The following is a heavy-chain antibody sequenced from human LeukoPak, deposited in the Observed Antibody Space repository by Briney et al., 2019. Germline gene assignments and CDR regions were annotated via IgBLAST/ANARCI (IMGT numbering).Heavy chain of an antibody. Sequence: ASVKVSCKASGYTFTNYYIHWVRQAPGQGLEWMGIINPTSGSTAYTQKFQGRVTMTRDTSTSTVYMELSSLRSDDTAVYYCARLGYYYDSLGHYVYWGQGTLVIVSS. CDR3: ARLGYYYDSLGHYVY. V-gene: IGHV1-46*01. CDR2: INPTSGST. CDR1: GYTFTNYY. D-gene: IGHD3-22*01. J-gene: IGHJ4*02.